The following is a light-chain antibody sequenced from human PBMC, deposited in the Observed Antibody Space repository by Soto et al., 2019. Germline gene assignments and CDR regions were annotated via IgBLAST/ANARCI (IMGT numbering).Light chain of an antibody. CDR2: EGN. CDR1: SSDVGSYNL. J-gene: IGLJ3*02. V-gene: IGLV2-23*01. Sequence: QSALTQPASVSGSPGQSITMSCAGASSDVGSYNLVSWYQQYPSKAPKLIIYEGNKRPSGVSNRFSGSGSGNTASLTISGLQAEDAAYYYCCSYTGSSTSFGGGTKLTVL. CDR3: CSYTGSSTS.